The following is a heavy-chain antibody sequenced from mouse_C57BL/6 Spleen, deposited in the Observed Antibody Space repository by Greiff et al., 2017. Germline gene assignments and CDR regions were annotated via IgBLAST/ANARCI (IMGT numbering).Heavy chain of an antibody. J-gene: IGHJ1*03. CDR1: GYTFTSYW. CDR3: ASRIHYDYETEG. D-gene: IGHD2-4*01. CDR2: IHPNSGST. V-gene: IGHV1-64*01. Sequence: QVQLQQPGPELVKPGASVKLSCKASGYTFTSYWMHWVKQRPGQGLEWIGMIHPNSGSTNYNEKFKSKATLTVDKSSSTAYMQLSSLTSEDSAVYYGASRIHYDYETEGCGTGTTATVSS.